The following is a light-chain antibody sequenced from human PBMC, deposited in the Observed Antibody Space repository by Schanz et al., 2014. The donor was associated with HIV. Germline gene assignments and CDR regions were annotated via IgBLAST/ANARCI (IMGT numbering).Light chain of an antibody. J-gene: IGLJ2*01. V-gene: IGLV1-40*01. CDR3: QSFDRGVRGLL. CDR2: GNS. CDR1: SSNIGAGYD. Sequence: QSVLTQPPSVSGAPGQRVTISCTGSSSNIGAGYDVHWYQQLPGTAPKLLIYGNSNRPSGVPDRFSGSKSGTSASLAITGLQADDEADYYCQSFDRGVRGLLFGGGTKLTVL.